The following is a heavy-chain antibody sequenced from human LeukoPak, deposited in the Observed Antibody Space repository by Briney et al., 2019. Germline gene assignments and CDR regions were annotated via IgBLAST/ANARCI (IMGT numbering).Heavy chain of an antibody. CDR3: ARDSRWNDAVNLWLEGPDY. CDR2: INPNSGGT. Sequence: ASVKVSCKTSGYTFTGYYMHWVRQAPGQGLEWMGWINPNSGGTNYAQKFQGRVTMTRDMSTSTVYMELSSLRSEDTAVYYCARDSRWNDAVNLWLEGPDYWGQGTLVTVSS. CDR1: GYTFTGYY. D-gene: IGHD1-1*01. J-gene: IGHJ4*02. V-gene: IGHV1-2*02.